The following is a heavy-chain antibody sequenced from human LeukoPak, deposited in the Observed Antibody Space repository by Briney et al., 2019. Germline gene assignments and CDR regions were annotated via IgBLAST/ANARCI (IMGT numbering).Heavy chain of an antibody. CDR2: MNPNSGNT. V-gene: IGHV1-8*02. D-gene: IGHD2-15*01. J-gene: IGHJ5*02. CDR1: GYTFTSYD. Sequence: ASVKVSCKASGYTFTSYDINWVRQATGQGLEWMGWMNPNSGNTGYAQKFQGRVTMTRDTSISTAYMELSRLRSDDTAVYYCARQYSQYCSGGSCYPGSWFDPWGQGTLVTVSS. CDR3: ARQYSQYCSGGSCYPGSWFDP.